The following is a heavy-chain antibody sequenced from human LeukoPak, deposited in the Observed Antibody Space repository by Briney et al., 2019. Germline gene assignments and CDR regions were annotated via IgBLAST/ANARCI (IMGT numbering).Heavy chain of an antibody. D-gene: IGHD1-26*01. V-gene: IGHV3-15*01. CDR3: STDLFQSIMRAQLPDY. Sequence: GGSLRLSCAASGFTFNNAWMNWVRQAPGKGLEWVGRIKSKTDGGTTDYAAPVKGRFTISRDDSKNMLYLQMNSLKTEDTAVYYCSTDLFQSIMRAQLPDYWGQGTLVTVSS. CDR1: GFTFNNAW. CDR2: IKSKTDGGTT. J-gene: IGHJ4*02.